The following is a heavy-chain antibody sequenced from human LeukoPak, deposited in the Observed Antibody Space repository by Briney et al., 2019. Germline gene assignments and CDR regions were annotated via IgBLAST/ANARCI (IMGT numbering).Heavy chain of an antibody. CDR1: GGPFSGYH. Sequence: SETLSLTCAVYGGPFSGYHWSWIRQPPGKGLEWIGEINHSGSANYNPSLKSRVTISVDMSKNQFSLELSSVTAADTAVYYCARARGDYYDSSGYYSAFDYWGQGTLVTVSS. J-gene: IGHJ4*02. D-gene: IGHD3-22*01. CDR3: ARARGDYYDSSGYYSAFDY. V-gene: IGHV4-34*01. CDR2: INHSGSA.